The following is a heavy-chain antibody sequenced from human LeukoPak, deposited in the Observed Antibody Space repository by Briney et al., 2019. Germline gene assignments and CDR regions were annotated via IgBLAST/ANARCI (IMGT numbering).Heavy chain of an antibody. J-gene: IGHJ4*02. CDR3: TRLARSDSSGYYSADY. V-gene: IGHV3-73*01. D-gene: IGHD3-22*01. CDR1: GFTFSGSA. CDR2: IRSKANSYAT. Sequence: GGSLRLSCAASGFTFSGSAMHWVRQASGKGLEWVGRIRSKANSYATAYAASVKGRFTISRDDSKNTAYLQMNSLKTEDTAVYYCTRLARSDSSGYYSADYWGQGTLVTVSS.